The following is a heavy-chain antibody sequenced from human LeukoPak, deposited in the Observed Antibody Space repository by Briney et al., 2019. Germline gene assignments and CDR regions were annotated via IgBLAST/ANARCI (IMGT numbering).Heavy chain of an antibody. Sequence: GGSLRLSCAASAFTFSSYAMHWVRQAPGKGLEWVAVISYDGSNKYYADSVKGRFTISRDNSKNTLYLQMNSLRAEDTAVYYCARDQDSSNVDYWGQGTLVTVSS. CDR1: AFTFSSYA. V-gene: IGHV3-30-3*01. CDR2: ISYDGSNK. CDR3: ARDQDSSNVDY. D-gene: IGHD4-11*01. J-gene: IGHJ4*02.